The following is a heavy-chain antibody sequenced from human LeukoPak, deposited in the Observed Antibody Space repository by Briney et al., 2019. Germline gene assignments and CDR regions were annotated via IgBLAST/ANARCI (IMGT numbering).Heavy chain of an antibody. V-gene: IGHV3-74*01. CDR1: GFTFSNYW. Sequence: GGSLRLSCAASGFTFSNYWMHWVRQAPGKGLVWVSRINSDGSSTSYADSVKGRFTISRDNAKNTLYLQMNSLRAEDTAVYFCAILGTDVFDIRGQGTMVTVSS. CDR2: INSDGSST. CDR3: AILGTDVFDI. D-gene: IGHD1-14*01. J-gene: IGHJ3*02.